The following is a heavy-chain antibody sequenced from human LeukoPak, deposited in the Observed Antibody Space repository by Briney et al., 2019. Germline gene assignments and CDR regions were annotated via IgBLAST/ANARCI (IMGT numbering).Heavy chain of an antibody. J-gene: IGHJ3*01. CDR3: ARETLEGGGVPH. CDR1: GGSISSYY. CDR2: IYHSGST. V-gene: IGHV4-38-2*02. Sequence: SETLSLTCTVSGGSISSYYWSWIRQPPGKGLEWIGSIYHSGSTYYNPSLKSRVTISVDTSKNQFSLKLSSVTAADTAVYYCARETLEGGGVPHWGQGTMVTVSS. D-gene: IGHD3-3*01.